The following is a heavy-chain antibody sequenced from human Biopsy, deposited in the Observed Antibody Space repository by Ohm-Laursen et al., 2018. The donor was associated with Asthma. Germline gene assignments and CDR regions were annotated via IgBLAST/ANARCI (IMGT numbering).Heavy chain of an antibody. Sequence: DSVKVSCKTSGYTFNSAGITWVRQAPGPGLEWMGWISVYNGNTKVAQKLQDRVTMITDTSTSTAYMELRGLRSDDTAVYFCARAVDYSHYYGIDVWGQGTTVTVS. CDR3: ARAVDYSHYYGIDV. D-gene: IGHD3-10*01. CDR1: GYTFNSAG. J-gene: IGHJ6*02. V-gene: IGHV1-18*01. CDR2: ISVYNGNT.